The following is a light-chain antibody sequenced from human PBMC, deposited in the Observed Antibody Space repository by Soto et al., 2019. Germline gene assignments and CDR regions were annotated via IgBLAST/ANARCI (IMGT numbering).Light chain of an antibody. CDR3: EQYNNWPRGT. J-gene: IGKJ2*02. V-gene: IGKV3-15*01. CDR1: QSVSSN. Sequence: EIVITQSPPTLSVSPGERATLSCRASQSVSSNLAWYQQKPGQAPRLLIYGASTRATGIPARFSGSGSGTEFTLIISSLQSEDFAVYYCEQYNNWPRGTFGQGTKVDIK. CDR2: GAS.